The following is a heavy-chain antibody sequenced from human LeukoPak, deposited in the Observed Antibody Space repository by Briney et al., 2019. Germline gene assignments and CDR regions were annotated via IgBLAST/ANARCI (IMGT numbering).Heavy chain of an antibody. CDR1: GFTFSSYA. Sequence: GGSLRLPCAASGFTFSSYAMSWVRQAPGKGLEWVSYISSSGSIIYYADSVKGRFTISRDNAKNSLYLQMNSLRAEDTAVYYCARTIFAEYFQHWGQGTLVTVSS. CDR2: ISSSGSII. CDR3: ARTIFAEYFQH. V-gene: IGHV3-48*04. D-gene: IGHD3-10*02. J-gene: IGHJ1*01.